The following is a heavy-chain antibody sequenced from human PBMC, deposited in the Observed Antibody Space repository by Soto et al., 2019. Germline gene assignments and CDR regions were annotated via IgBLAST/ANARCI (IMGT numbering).Heavy chain of an antibody. V-gene: IGHV3-30-3*01. CDR2: ISYDGSNK. CDR3: AREVVPAATLPKGYYYYYGMDV. J-gene: IGHJ6*02. Sequence: GGSLRLSCAASGFTFSSYAMHWVRQAPGKGLEWVAVISYDGSNKYYADSVKGRFTISRDNSKNTLYLQMNSLRAEDTAVYYCAREVVPAATLPKGYYYYYGMDVWGQGTTVTVSS. CDR1: GFTFSSYA. D-gene: IGHD2-2*01.